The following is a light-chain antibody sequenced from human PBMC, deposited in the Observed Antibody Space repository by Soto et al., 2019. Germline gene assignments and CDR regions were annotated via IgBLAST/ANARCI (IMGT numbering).Light chain of an antibody. Sequence: QSVLTQPPSASGTPGQRVTISCSGSSSNIGTNYVYWYQQLPGTAPKLLIYSNNQRPSGVPDRFSGSKSGTSASLAISGLRSEDEADYDCAAWDDSLRGPVFGGGTQLTVL. CDR3: AAWDDSLRGPV. CDR1: SSNIGTNY. V-gene: IGLV1-47*02. CDR2: SNN. J-gene: IGLJ2*01.